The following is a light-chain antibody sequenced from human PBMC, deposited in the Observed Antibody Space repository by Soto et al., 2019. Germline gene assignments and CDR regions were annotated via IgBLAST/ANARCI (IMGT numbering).Light chain of an antibody. V-gene: IGLV2-14*01. J-gene: IGLJ1*01. Sequence: SALTQPASVSGSPGQSITISCTGTSGDVGGYDCVSWYQQYPGKAPKLMIYEVSNRPSGVSNRFSGSKSGNTASLTISGLQAEDEADYYCSSYTARSAAAYVFGTGTKLTVL. CDR1: SGDVGGYDC. CDR3: SSYTARSAAAYV. CDR2: EVS.